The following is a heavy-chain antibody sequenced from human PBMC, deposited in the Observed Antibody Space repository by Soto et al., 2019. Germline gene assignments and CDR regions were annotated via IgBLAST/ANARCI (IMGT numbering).Heavy chain of an antibody. D-gene: IGHD2-15*01. CDR2: IYPGDSDT. V-gene: IGHV5-51*01. CDR3: ARADYCSGGSCYLRH. CDR1: GYKFTSYW. Sequence: GEALKISCKGSGYKFTSYWIGWVRQMTGKGLEWMGIIYPGDSDTRYSPSFQGQVTISADKSISTAYLQWSSLKASDTAMYYCARADYCSGGSCYLRHWGQGTMVTVSS. J-gene: IGHJ3*01.